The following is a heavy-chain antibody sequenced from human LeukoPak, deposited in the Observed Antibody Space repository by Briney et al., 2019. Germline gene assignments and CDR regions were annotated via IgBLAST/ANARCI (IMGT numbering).Heavy chain of an antibody. Sequence: SETLSLTCTVSGGSVSSGSYYWSWIRQPPGKGLEWIGYIDFSGSTNYNPSLKSRVPISVDTSKTQSSLKLSSVTAADTAVYYCATIDKVEATIDYSGQGTLVTVSS. CDR3: ATIDKVEATIDY. D-gene: IGHD1-26*01. V-gene: IGHV4-61*01. CDR1: GGSVSSGSYY. J-gene: IGHJ4*02. CDR2: IDFSGST.